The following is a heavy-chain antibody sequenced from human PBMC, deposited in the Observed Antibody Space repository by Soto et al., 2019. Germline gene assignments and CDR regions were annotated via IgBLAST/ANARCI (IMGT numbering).Heavy chain of an antibody. CDR2: VYSGGAT. CDR3: VRGRYGSEIH. D-gene: IGHD3-10*01. CDR1: GGNVSSNY. Sequence: PGGSLRLSCTAFGGNVSSNYMTWVRLAPGKGLEWVSLVYSGGATHYAASVKGRFTISTHSSQNTLFLQMNSLRTEDTATYYCVRGRYGSEIHWGQGTKVTVSS. J-gene: IGHJ4*02. V-gene: IGHV3-53*04.